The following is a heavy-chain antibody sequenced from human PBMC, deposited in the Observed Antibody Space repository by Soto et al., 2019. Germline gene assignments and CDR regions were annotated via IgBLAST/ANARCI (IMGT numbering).Heavy chain of an antibody. D-gene: IGHD6-13*01. J-gene: IGHJ4*02. CDR1: GDSISSSSCY. V-gene: IGHV4-39*01. Sequence: SGTLSLTCTVSGDSISSSSCYWGWIRKPPGKGLEWIGSIYYSGSTYYNPSLKSRVTISVDTSKNQFSLKLSSVTAADTAVYYCARTMKQQLARDYWGQGTLVTVSS. CDR3: ARTMKQQLARDY. CDR2: IYYSGST.